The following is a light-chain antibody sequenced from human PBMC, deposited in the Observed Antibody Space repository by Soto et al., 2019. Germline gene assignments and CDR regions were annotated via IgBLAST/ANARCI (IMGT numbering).Light chain of an antibody. V-gene: IGLV1-47*02. CDR1: TSNIGTFY. J-gene: IGLJ1*01. CDR2: LGD. CDR3: AAWDDNLNAYV. Sequence: QSVLTQPSSASGTPGQRVTISCSGSTSNIGTFYVYWYQHLPGTAPKLLIYLGDQRASGVSDRFSGSKSGTSASLAINGLRSDDEADYYCAAWDDNLNAYVFGSGTKLTVL.